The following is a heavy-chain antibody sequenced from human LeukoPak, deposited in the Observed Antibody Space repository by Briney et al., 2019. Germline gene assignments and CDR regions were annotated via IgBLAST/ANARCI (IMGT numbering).Heavy chain of an antibody. CDR1: GFSFSSYG. V-gene: IGHV3-48*02. Sequence: GRSLRLSCAASGFSFSSYGMHWVRQAPGKGLEWVSYISGSSSTIYYADSVKGRFTISRDNAKNSLYLQMNSLRDEDTAVYYCARDQWRFGYNLGFDIWGQGTMVTVSS. J-gene: IGHJ3*02. CDR2: ISGSSSTI. D-gene: IGHD1-14*01. CDR3: ARDQWRFGYNLGFDI.